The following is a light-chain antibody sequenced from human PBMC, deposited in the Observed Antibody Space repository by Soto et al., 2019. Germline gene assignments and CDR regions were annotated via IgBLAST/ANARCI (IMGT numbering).Light chain of an antibody. CDR1: SSDVGGYDY. Sequence: QSVLTQPASVSGSPGQSITISCTGTSSDVGGYDYVSWYQQHPGKAPKLMIYDVSNRPSGVSNRFSGSKSGNTASLTTSGLQAEDEDDYYCSSYTTSNTLVVFGGGTQLTVL. CDR3: SSYTTSNTLVV. CDR2: DVS. V-gene: IGLV2-14*03. J-gene: IGLJ2*01.